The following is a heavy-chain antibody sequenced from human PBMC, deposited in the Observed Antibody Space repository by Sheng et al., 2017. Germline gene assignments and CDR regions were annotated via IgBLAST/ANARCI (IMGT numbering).Heavy chain of an antibody. CDR3: AIIAAVTPRPDGFDI. CDR2: ISPDGTNT. J-gene: IGHJ3*02. Sequence: EVQLVESGGDLVQPGGSLRLSCAASGFTFSSYWMHWVRQAPGKGLVWVSRISPDGTNTTHADSVKGRFTTSRDNAKNTLYLQMNSLRAEDTAVYYCAIIAAVTPRPDGFDIWGQGTNAHRLF. D-gene: IGHD4-17*01. CDR1: GFTFSSYW. V-gene: IGHV3-74*01.